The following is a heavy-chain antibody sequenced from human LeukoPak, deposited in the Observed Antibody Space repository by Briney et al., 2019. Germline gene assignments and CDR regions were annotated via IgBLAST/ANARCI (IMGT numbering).Heavy chain of an antibody. CDR2: IWYDGSNK. Sequence: GRSLRLSWVAPGVTFSRYGMHSVRQAPGKGLEWVAVIWYDGSNKDYPDSVKGRFTISRDNSKNALYLQMNSLRAEDTAVYYCVTNRVGTAAYYFDNWGQGTLVTVSS. V-gene: IGHV3-33*01. CDR1: GVTFSRYG. D-gene: IGHD5-12*01. CDR3: VTNRVGTAAYYFDN. J-gene: IGHJ4*02.